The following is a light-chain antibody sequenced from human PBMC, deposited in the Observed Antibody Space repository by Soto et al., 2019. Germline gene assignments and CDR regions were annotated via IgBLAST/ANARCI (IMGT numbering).Light chain of an antibody. CDR3: QHYNSYSEA. CDR1: QTISSW. Sequence: PSSLSASVGDRVTITCRASQTISSWLAWYQQKPGKAPKLLIYKASTLKSGVPSRFSGSGSGTEFTLTISSLQPDDFATYYCQHYNSYSEAFGQGTKVDIK. J-gene: IGKJ1*01. CDR2: KAS. V-gene: IGKV1-5*03.